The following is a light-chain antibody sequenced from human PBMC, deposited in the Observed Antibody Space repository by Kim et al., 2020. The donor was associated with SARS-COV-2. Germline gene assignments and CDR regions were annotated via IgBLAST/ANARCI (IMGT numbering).Light chain of an antibody. CDR2: GDG. CDR1: KSNVGNNP. V-gene: IGLV1-44*01. J-gene: IGLJ3*02. CDR3: AAWDGSLNVWV. Sequence: HSVLTQPPSASGTPGQRVTISCSGSKSNVGNNPVNWYQQFPGTAPKLLIYGDGQRPSGVFDRFSGSKSGTSASLAIGGLHSEDEADYYCAAWDGSLNVWVFGGGTKLTVL.